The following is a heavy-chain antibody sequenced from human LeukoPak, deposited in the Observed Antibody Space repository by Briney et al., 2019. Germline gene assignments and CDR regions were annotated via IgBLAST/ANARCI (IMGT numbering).Heavy chain of an antibody. D-gene: IGHD6-13*01. CDR2: ISTSSFYI. J-gene: IGHJ4*02. Sequence: GGSLKLSCTASGFTFSSYGIRWVRQAPGKGLEWMSSISTSSFYINYADTVQGRFTISTDNATNSVYLEVNSLRDEDTAVYYCVRAVEQPGHSDWGQGTLVTVSS. V-gene: IGHV3-21*01. CDR3: VRAVEQPGHSD. CDR1: GFTFSSYG.